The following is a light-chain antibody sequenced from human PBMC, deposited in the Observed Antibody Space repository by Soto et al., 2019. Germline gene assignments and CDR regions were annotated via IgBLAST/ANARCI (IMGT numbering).Light chain of an antibody. Sequence: QSVRTQPPSVSGAPGQRVTISCTGSSSNIGAGYDVHWYQQLPGRAPKLLIYGNTNRPSGVPDRFSGSKSGTSASLAITGLQAEDEADYYCSSFTGTSYVFGTGTKVTVL. V-gene: IGLV1-40*01. CDR2: GNT. J-gene: IGLJ1*01. CDR3: SSFTGTSYV. CDR1: SSNIGAGYD.